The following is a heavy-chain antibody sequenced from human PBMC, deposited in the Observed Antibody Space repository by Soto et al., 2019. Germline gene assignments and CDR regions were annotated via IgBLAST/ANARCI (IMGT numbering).Heavy chain of an antibody. Sequence: QLQLQESDPGLVKPSETLSLTCTVSGGSISSSSYYWGWIRQPPGKGLEWIGSIYYSGSTYYNPSLKSRVTISVDTSKNQFSLKLSSVTAADTAVYYCARLWGGYPDYWGQGTLVTVSS. V-gene: IGHV4-39*01. D-gene: IGHD5-12*01. J-gene: IGHJ4*02. CDR2: IYYSGST. CDR1: GGSISSSSYY. CDR3: ARLWGGYPDY.